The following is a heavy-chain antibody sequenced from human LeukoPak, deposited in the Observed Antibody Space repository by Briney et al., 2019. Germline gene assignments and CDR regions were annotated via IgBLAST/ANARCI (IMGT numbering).Heavy chain of an antibody. CDR2: ISYDGSNK. V-gene: IGHV3-30-3*01. J-gene: IGHJ6*02. CDR1: GSTFSSYA. CDR3: ARMMAGRGYYYGMDV. Sequence: GGSLRLSCAASGSTFSSYAMHWVRQAPGKGLEWVAVISYDGSNKYYADSVKGRFTISRDNSKNTLYLQMNSLRAEDTAVYYCARMMAGRGYYYGMDVWGQGTTVTVSS. D-gene: IGHD5-24*01.